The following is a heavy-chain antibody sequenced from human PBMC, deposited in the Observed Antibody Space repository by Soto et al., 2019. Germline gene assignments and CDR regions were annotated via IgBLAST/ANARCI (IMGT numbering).Heavy chain of an antibody. CDR1: GGSISSGDYY. CDR2: IYYSGST. D-gene: IGHD3-22*01. J-gene: IGHJ6*02. CDR3: ARVVSSGYRYYYYGMDV. V-gene: IGHV4-30-4*01. Sequence: QVQLQESGPGLVKPSQTLSLTCTVSGGSISSGDYYWSWIRQPPVKGLEWIGYIYYSGSTYYNPSIKSRVTLSVDTSKTQFSLKLSSVTDADTAVYYCARVVSSGYRYYYYGMDVWGQGTTVTVSS.